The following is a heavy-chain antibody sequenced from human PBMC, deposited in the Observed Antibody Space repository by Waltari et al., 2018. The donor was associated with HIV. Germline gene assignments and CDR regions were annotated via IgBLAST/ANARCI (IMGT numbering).Heavy chain of an antibody. D-gene: IGHD3-22*01. V-gene: IGHV4-59*01. CDR1: GDSITTYF. J-gene: IGHJ4*02. CDR3: ARGGTFDSAGHYLFVS. Sequence: QVQLQESGPGLVKPSETLSLTCSVSGDSITTYFWHWIRQPPGKGLGWIGYIYYSGNANYNPSLKSRVSMSLDTSRNQFSLKLTSVTAADAAVYYCARGGTFDSAGHYLFVSWGQGTLVTVSS. CDR2: IYYSGNA.